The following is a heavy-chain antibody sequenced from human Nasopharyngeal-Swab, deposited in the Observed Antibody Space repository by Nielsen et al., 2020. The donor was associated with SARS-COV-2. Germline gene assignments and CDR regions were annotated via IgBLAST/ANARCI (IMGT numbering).Heavy chain of an antibody. CDR1: GFTFSSYW. CDR3: AKDRKGVAGPYYYYGMDV. Sequence: GGSLRLSCAASGFTFSSYWMSWVRQAPGKGLEWVANIKQDGSEKYYVDSVKGRFTISRDNAKNSLYLQMNSLRAEDTALYYCAKDRKGVAGPYYYYGMDVWGQGTTVTVSS. V-gene: IGHV3-7*03. J-gene: IGHJ6*02. D-gene: IGHD6-19*01. CDR2: IKQDGSEK.